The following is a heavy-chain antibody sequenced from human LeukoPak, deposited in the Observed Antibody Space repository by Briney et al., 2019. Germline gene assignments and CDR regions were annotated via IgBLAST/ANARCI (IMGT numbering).Heavy chain of an antibody. CDR2: IYYSGST. V-gene: IGHV4-59*01. J-gene: IGHJ4*02. D-gene: IGHD2-15*01. CDR3: ARDCSGGSCFES. Sequence: MASETLSLTCTVSGGSISSYYWSWIRQPPGKGLEWIGYIYYSGSTNYNPSLKSRVTISVDTSKNQFSLKLSSVTAADTAVYYCARDCSGGSCFESWGQGTLVTVSS. CDR1: GGSISSYY.